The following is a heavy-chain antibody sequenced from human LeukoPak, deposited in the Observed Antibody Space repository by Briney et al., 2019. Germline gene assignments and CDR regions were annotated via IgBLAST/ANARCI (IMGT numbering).Heavy chain of an antibody. CDR3: ARAGGSPRPFDP. V-gene: IGHV4-31*03. CDR1: GGSISSGGYY. D-gene: IGHD1-14*01. CDR2: IYYSGST. J-gene: IGHJ5*02. Sequence: SETLSLTCTVSGGSISSGGYYWSWIRQHPGKGLEWIGYIYYSGSTYYNPSLKSRVTISADTSKNQFSLKLSSVTAADTAVYYCARAGGSPRPFDPWGQGTLVTVSS.